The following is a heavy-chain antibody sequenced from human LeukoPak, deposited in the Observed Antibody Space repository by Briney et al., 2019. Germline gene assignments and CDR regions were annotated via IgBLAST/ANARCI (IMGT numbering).Heavy chain of an antibody. CDR3: AKDQRYSYGPPWVPDY. V-gene: IGHV3-30*02. J-gene: IGHJ4*02. CDR2: IRYDGSNK. D-gene: IGHD5-18*01. CDR1: GFTFSSYA. Sequence: PGGSLRLSCAASGFTFSSYAMHWVRQAPGKGLEWVAFIRYDGSNKFYADSVKGRFAISRDNSKNTLHLQMNSLRAEDTAVYYCAKDQRYSYGPPWVPDYWGRGTLVTVSS.